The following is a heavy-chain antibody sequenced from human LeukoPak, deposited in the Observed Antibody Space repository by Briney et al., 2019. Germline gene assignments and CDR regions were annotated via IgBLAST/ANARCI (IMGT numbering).Heavy chain of an antibody. D-gene: IGHD6-13*01. CDR2: ISWNSGSI. J-gene: IGHJ4*02. V-gene: IGHV3-9*03. CDR1: GFTFDDYA. CDR3: AKDMAAAVNYYFDY. Sequence: GRSLRLSCAASGFTFDDYAMHWARQAPGKGLEGVSGISWNSGSIGYADSVKGRFTISRDNAKNSLYLQMNSLRAQDMALYYCAKDMAAAVNYYFDYWGQGTLVTVSS.